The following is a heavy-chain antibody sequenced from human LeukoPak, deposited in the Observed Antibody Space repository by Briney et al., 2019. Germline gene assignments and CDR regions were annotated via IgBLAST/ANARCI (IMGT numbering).Heavy chain of an antibody. CDR1: GGSISSYY. CDR2: IYYSGST. Sequence: SETLSLTCTVSGGSISSYYWSWIRQPPGKGLEWIGYIYYSGSTNYNPSLKSRVTISVDTSKSQFSLKLSSVTAADTAVYYCARRGRSGYSLAYYFDYWGQGTLVTVSS. V-gene: IGHV4-59*08. J-gene: IGHJ4*02. CDR3: ARRGRSGYSLAYYFDY. D-gene: IGHD3-3*01.